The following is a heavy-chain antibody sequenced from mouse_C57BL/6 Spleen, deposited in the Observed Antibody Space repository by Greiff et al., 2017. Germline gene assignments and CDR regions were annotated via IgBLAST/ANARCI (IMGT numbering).Heavy chain of an antibody. D-gene: IGHD2-5*01. CDR2: INPGSGGT. Sequence: QVQLQQSGAELVRPGTSVKVSCKASGYAFTNYLIEWVKQRPGQGLEWIGVINPGSGGTNYNEKFKGKATLTADKSSSTAYMQLSSLTSEDSAVYFCARYSKGYYAMDYWGQGTSVTVSS. J-gene: IGHJ4*01. CDR3: ARYSKGYYAMDY. CDR1: GYAFTNYL. V-gene: IGHV1-54*01.